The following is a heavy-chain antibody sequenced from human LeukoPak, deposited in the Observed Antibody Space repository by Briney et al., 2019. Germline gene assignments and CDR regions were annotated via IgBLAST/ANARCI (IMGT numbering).Heavy chain of an antibody. CDR1: GDSISSYY. CDR3: ASADYHDYYIDF. D-gene: IGHD4-17*01. V-gene: IGHV4-59*01. Sequence: SETLSLTCTVSGDSISSYYWSWIRQPPGKGLEWIGYIYYSVMTNYNPSLKSRVTISLDTSKNHFSLKLSSVTAADTAVYYCASADYHDYYIDFWGQGTLVTVSS. CDR2: IYYSVMT. J-gene: IGHJ4*02.